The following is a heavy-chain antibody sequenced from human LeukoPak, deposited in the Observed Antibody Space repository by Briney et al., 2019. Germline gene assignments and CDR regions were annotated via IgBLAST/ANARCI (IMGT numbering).Heavy chain of an antibody. CDR2: IIPIFGTA. Sequence: SVKVSCKASGGTFSSYAISWVRQAPGQGLEWMGGIIPIFGTANYAQKFQGRVTITADESTSTAYMELSSLRSEDTAVYYCARALRYYGSGHSPAHFDYWGQGTLVTVSS. D-gene: IGHD3-10*01. CDR1: GGTFSSYA. CDR3: ARALRYYGSGHSPAHFDY. J-gene: IGHJ4*02. V-gene: IGHV1-69*13.